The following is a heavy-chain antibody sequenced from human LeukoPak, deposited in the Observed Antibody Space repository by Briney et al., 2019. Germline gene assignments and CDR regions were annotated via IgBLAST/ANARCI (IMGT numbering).Heavy chain of an antibody. CDR3: ARVVDTAMVPGY. CDR2: INSDGSST. CDR1: GFTFSSYW. J-gene: IGHJ4*02. Sequence: PGGSLRLSCAASGFTFSSYWMHWVRQAPGKGLVWVSRINSDGSSTSYADSVKDRFTISRDNAKNTLYLQMNSLRAEDTAVYYCARVVDTAMVPGYWGQGTLVTVSS. D-gene: IGHD5-18*01. V-gene: IGHV3-74*01.